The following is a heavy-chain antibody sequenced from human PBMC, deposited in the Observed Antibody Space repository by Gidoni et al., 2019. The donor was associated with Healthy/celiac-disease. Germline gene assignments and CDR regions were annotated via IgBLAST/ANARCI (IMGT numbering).Heavy chain of an antibody. Sequence: EVQLLESGGGLVQPGGSLRLSCAASGFTFSSYAMSWVRQAPGKGLEWVSAISVSGGSTYYADSVKGRFTISRDNSKNTLYLQMNSLRAEDTAVYYCASRRGYGDYVRWGQGTLVTVSS. J-gene: IGHJ4*02. CDR2: ISVSGGST. V-gene: IGHV3-23*01. CDR3: ASRRGYGDYVR. CDR1: GFTFSSYA. D-gene: IGHD4-17*01.